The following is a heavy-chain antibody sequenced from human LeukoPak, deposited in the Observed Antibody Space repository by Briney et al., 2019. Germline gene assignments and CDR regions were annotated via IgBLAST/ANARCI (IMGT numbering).Heavy chain of an antibody. J-gene: IGHJ5*02. CDR1: GYTFTSYG. V-gene: IGHV1-18*01. Sequence: ASVKVSCKASGYTFTSYGISWVRQAPGQGLEWMGWISAYNGNTNYAQKFQGRVTMTEDTSTDTAYMELSSLRSEDTAVYYCATGKGSSSLGWFDPWGQGTLVTVSS. CDR2: ISAYNGNT. CDR3: ATGKGSSSLGWFDP. D-gene: IGHD6-13*01.